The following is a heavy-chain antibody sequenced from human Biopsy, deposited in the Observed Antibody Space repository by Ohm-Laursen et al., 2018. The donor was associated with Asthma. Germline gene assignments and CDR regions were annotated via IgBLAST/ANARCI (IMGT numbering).Heavy chain of an antibody. Sequence: SVKVSCKASGGTFGNYAISWVRQAPGLGLEWMGRIIPIFGPTNYAQKFQGRVTISADDSTSTAYMELSSLSSEDTALYYCARGPEYVRSSGALDYWGQGTLVTVSS. CDR2: IIPIFGPT. J-gene: IGHJ4*02. D-gene: IGHD2-2*01. V-gene: IGHV1-69*13. CDR1: GGTFGNYA. CDR3: ARGPEYVRSSGALDY.